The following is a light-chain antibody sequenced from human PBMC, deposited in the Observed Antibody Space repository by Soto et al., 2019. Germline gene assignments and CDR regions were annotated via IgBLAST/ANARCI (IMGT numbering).Light chain of an antibody. V-gene: IGKV1-9*01. CDR1: QGISVY. CDR3: QQLSHWTFT. Sequence: IQLTQSPSFRSSSLGDRVTITCRASQGISVYLAWYQQKPGRAPKLLIYATSTLQSGVPSRFSGSVSGTDGTITISSLETEDGSLYDCQQLSHWTFTFGPGTKVDIK. CDR2: ATS. J-gene: IGKJ3*01.